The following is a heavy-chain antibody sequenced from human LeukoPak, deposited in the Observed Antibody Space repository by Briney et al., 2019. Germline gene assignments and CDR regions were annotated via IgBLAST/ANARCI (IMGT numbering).Heavy chain of an antibody. J-gene: IGHJ3*02. CDR1: GGSIRNYY. V-gene: IGHV4-59*01. D-gene: IGHD6-19*01. CDR2: IYYSGRI. CDR3: ARGSGYSSGRNDAFDI. Sequence: SETLSLTCTVSGGSIRNYYWSWIRQPPGKGLEWIGYIYYSGRINSNPYLKSRVTISVDTSKNKFYLKLSSVTAVDTAVYYCARGSGYSSGRNDAFDIWGQGTMVTVSS.